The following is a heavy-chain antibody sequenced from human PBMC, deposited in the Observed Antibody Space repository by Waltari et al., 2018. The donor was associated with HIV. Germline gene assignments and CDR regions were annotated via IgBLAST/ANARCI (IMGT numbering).Heavy chain of an antibody. CDR1: GGSISSYY. CDR2: IYTSGST. D-gene: IGHD3-22*01. J-gene: IGHJ4*02. CDR3: AREGPRMNYDSSGYYRAYYFDY. Sequence: QVQLQESGPGLVKPSETLSLTCTVSGGSISSYYWSWIRQPAGKGREWIGRIYTSGSTNYNPSLKSRVTMSVDTSKNQFSLKLSSVTAADTAVYYCAREGPRMNYDSSGYYRAYYFDYWGQGTLVTVSS. V-gene: IGHV4-4*07.